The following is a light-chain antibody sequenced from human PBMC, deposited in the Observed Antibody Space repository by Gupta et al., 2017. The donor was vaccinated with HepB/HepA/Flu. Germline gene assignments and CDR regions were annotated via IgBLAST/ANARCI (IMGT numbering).Light chain of an antibody. V-gene: IGLV1-44*01. J-gene: IGLJ3*02. CDR1: SSNIGSKV. CDR2: SND. CDR3: AAWDNSLCGWV. Sequence: QSVLTQPPSASGTPRQRVTISCSGSSSNIGSKVVNWYQQVPGTAPKLLIYSNDQRPTGVPDRFSGSKSGTSASLAISGLQSEDEADYYCAAWDNSLCGWVFGGGTKLTVL.